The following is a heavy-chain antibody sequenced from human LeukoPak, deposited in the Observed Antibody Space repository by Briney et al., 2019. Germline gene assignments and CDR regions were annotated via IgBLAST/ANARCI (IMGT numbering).Heavy chain of an antibody. CDR1: GFTFSSYS. CDR3: AKLLVLEWLLNDY. CDR2: ISGSGGST. Sequence: GGSLRLSCAASGFTFSSYSMNWVRQAPGKGLEWVSAISGSGGSTYYADSVKGRFTISRDNSKNTLYLQMNSLRAEDTAVYYCAKLLVLEWLLNDYWGQGTLVTVSS. V-gene: IGHV3-23*01. D-gene: IGHD3-3*01. J-gene: IGHJ4*02.